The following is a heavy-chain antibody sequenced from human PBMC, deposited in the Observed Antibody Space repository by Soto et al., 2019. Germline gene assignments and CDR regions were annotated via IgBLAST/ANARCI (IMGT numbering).Heavy chain of an antibody. CDR3: ARDDAFDNENGFDM. D-gene: IGHD3-3*02. V-gene: IGHV3-30*04. CDR1: GFTFSSYA. CDR2: ISYDGSAI. Sequence: GGSLRLSCAASGFTFSSYAMHWVRQAPGKGLEWVAVISYDGSAIYHADSLEGRFFISRDNSKDILYLQMNSLRVEDTAVYYCARDDAFDNENGFDMWGQGTMVTVSS. J-gene: IGHJ3*02.